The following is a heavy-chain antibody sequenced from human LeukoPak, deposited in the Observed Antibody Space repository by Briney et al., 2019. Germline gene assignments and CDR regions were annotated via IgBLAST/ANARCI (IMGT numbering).Heavy chain of an antibody. J-gene: IGHJ4*02. V-gene: IGHV4-34*01. D-gene: IGHD3-10*01. CDR3: ARRYYYNLGSFPFDF. Sequence: SETLSLTCAVSGGPFSGYFWSWIRQSSGKGLGWIGEINNSGTTNYNPSLNSRVTISEDTSKNQFYLNLSSVTAADTAVYYCARRYYYNLGSFPFDFWGQGTLVTVSS. CDR1: GGPFSGYF. CDR2: INNSGTT.